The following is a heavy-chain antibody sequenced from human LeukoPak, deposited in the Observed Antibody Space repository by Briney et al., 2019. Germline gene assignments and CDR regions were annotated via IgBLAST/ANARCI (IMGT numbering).Heavy chain of an antibody. CDR2: ISGSAGST. J-gene: IGHJ4*02. V-gene: IGHV3-23*01. D-gene: IGHD1-26*01. CDR1: GFTFSSYS. Sequence: GGSLRLSCAASGFTFSSYSMNWVRQAPGKGLEWVSGISGSAGSTYYADSVKGRFTISRDNSKNTLYLQMNSLRAEDTAVYYCATPRGSGSYLAFDYWGQGTLVTVSS. CDR3: ATPRGSGSYLAFDY.